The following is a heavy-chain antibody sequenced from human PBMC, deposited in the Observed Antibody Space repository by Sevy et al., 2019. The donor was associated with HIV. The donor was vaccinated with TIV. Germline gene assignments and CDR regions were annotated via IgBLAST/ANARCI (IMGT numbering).Heavy chain of an antibody. D-gene: IGHD3-16*01. J-gene: IGHJ4*02. Sequence: GGSLRLSCAASGFSFSSYGMHWVRQAPGKGLEWMSYIQYDGSNKDYADSVKGRFTISRDNSKNTLYLQMNSLRVEDRAGFDWVKEGGGEGGDHWGQGTLVTVSS. V-gene: IGHV3-30*02. CDR2: IQYDGSNK. CDR3: VKEGGGEGGDH. CDR1: GFSFSSYG.